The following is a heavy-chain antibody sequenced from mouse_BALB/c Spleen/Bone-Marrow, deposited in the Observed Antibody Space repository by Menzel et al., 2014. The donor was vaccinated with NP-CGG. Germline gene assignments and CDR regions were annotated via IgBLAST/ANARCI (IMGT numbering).Heavy chain of an antibody. J-gene: IGHJ2*01. CDR3: ARSYYGSSYYFDY. CDR2: ISSGSSTI. V-gene: IGHV5-17*02. D-gene: IGHD1-1*01. Sequence: VKLMESGGGLVQPGGSRKLSCAASGFTFSSFGMHWVRQAPEKGLEWVAYISSGSSTIYYADTVKGRFTISRDNPKNTLFLQMTSLRSEDTAMYYCARSYYGSSYYFDYWGQGTTLSVSS. CDR1: GFTFSSFG.